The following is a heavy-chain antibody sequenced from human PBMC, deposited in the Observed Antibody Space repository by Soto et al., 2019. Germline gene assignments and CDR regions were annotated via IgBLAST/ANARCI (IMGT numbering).Heavy chain of an antibody. Sequence: SETLSLTCTVSGGSISSGDYYWSWIRQPPGKGLEWIGYIYYSGSTYYNPSLKSRVTISVDTSKNQFSLKLSSVTAADTAVYYCARDPHLYSNYAGGYYYYGMDVWGQGTTVTV. CDR3: ARDPHLYSNYAGGYYYYGMDV. CDR2: IYYSGST. V-gene: IGHV4-30-4*01. J-gene: IGHJ6*02. CDR1: GGSISSGDYY. D-gene: IGHD4-4*01.